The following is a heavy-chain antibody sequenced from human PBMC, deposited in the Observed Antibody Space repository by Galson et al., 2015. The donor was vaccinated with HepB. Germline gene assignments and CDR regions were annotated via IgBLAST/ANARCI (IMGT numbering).Heavy chain of an antibody. J-gene: IGHJ4*02. D-gene: IGHD3-22*01. CDR3: AKPTYYYDSSGYSPFDY. Sequence: SLRLSCAASGFTFSDYYMSWIRQAPGKGLEWVAVISYDGSNKYYADSVKGRFTISRDNSKNTLYLQMNSLRAEDTAVYYCAKPTYYYDSSGYSPFDYWGQGTLVTVSS. CDR1: GFTFSDYY. V-gene: IGHV3-30*18. CDR2: ISYDGSNK.